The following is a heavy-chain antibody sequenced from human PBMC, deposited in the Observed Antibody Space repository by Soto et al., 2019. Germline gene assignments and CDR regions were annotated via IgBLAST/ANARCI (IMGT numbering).Heavy chain of an antibody. D-gene: IGHD3-22*01. CDR3: AKGGPYYYDSSGYYCDY. V-gene: IGHV3-23*01. Sequence: PAGSLRLSCGVSGFTFSNYAMSWVRQAPGKGLEWVSAINIGGDSTYYADSVKGRFTISRDNSKNTLYLQMNSLRAEDTAVYYCAKGGPYYYDSSGYYCDYWGQGTLVTVSS. CDR1: GFTFSNYA. CDR2: INIGGDST. J-gene: IGHJ4*02.